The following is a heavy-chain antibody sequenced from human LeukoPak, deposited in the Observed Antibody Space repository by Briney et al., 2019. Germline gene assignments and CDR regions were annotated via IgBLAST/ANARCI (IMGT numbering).Heavy chain of an antibody. J-gene: IGHJ4*02. V-gene: IGHV4-34*01. CDR2: INHSGST. CDR1: GGSFSDYY. D-gene: IGHD5-12*01. Sequence: SETLSLTCAVYGGSFSDYYWSWIRQPPGKGLEWIGEINHSGSTNYNPSLKSRVTISVDTSKNQFSLKLSSVTAADTAVYYCAREGGIVATITWGQGTLVTVSS. CDR3: AREGGIVATIT.